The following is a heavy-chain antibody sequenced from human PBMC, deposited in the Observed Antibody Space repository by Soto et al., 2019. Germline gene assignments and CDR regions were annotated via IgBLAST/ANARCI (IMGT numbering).Heavy chain of an antibody. Sequence: ASVKVSCKVSGYTLTELSMHWVRQAPGKGLEWMGSFDPEDGETIYAQKFQGRVTMTEDTSTDTAYMELSSLRSEDTAVYYCATFTGARRYYYYMDVWGKGTTVTVSS. J-gene: IGHJ6*03. V-gene: IGHV1-24*01. D-gene: IGHD2-8*02. CDR2: FDPEDGET. CDR3: ATFTGARRYYYYMDV. CDR1: GYTLTELS.